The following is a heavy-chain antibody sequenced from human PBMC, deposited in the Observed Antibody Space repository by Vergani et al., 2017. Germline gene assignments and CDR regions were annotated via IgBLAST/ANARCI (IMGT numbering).Heavy chain of an antibody. CDR2: IYPGDSDT. D-gene: IGHD2-2*02. CDR1: GYSFTSYW. V-gene: IGHV5-51*03. J-gene: IGHJ5*02. Sequence: EVQLVQSGAEVKKPGESLKISCKGSGYSFTSYWIGWVRQMPGKGLEWMGIIYPGDSDTRYSPSFQGQVPISADKSISTAYLQWSSLKASDTAMYYCARSHGYCSSTSCYTDNWFDPWGQGTLVTVSS. CDR3: ARSHGYCSSTSCYTDNWFDP.